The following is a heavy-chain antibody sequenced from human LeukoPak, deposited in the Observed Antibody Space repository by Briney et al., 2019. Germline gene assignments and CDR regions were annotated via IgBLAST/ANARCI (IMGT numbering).Heavy chain of an antibody. CDR3: ARGATGIEDGAYDSSGYPLYYFDY. CDR2: INHSGST. CDR1: GGSFSGYY. Sequence: SETLSLTCAVYGGSFSGYYWSWIRQPPGKGLEWIGEINHSGSTNYNPSLKSRVTISVDTSKNQFSLKLSSVTAADTAVYYCARGATGIEDGAYDSSGYPLYYFDYWGQGTLVTVSS. V-gene: IGHV4-34*01. J-gene: IGHJ4*02. D-gene: IGHD3-22*01.